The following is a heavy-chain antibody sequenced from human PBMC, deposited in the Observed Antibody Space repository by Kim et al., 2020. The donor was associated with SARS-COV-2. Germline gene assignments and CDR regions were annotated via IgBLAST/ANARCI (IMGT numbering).Heavy chain of an antibody. CDR1: GFTFSSYA. D-gene: IGHD3-3*01. CDR3: AKAESSYDFWSGYNKDAFDI. CDR2: ISGSGGST. J-gene: IGHJ3*02. V-gene: IGHV3-23*01. Sequence: GGSLRLSCAASGFTFSSYAMSWVRQAPGKGLEWVSAISGSGGSTYYADSVKGRFTISRDNSKNTLYLQMNSLRAEDTAVYYCAKAESSYDFWSGYNKDAFDIWGQGTMVTVSS.